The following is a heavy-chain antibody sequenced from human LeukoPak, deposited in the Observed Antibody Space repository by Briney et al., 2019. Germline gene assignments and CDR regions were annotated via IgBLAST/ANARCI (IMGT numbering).Heavy chain of an antibody. CDR2: INPNSGGT. J-gene: IGHJ4*02. V-gene: IGHV1-2*02. CDR1: GYTFTGYY. CDR3: ARRGYCSSTSCYLFDY. D-gene: IGHD2-2*01. Sequence: ASVKVSCEASGYTFTGYYMHWVRQAPGQGLEWMGWINPNSGGTNYAQKFQGRVTMTRDTSISTAYMELSRLRSDDTAVYYCARRGYCSSTSCYLFDYRGQGTLVTVSS.